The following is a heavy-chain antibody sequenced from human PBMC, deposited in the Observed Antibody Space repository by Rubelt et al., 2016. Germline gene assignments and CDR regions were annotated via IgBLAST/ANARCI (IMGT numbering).Heavy chain of an antibody. Sequence: QLQLQESGPGLVKPSETLSLTCTVSGGSISSGNYYWGWIRQPPGKGLEWIGSICYSGSTYYTPSLTSRVTISVDTSKNQFSLKQRSVTAADTAVYYCARHYSSTWANWFDPWGQGTLVTVSP. D-gene: IGHD6-13*01. J-gene: IGHJ5*02. V-gene: IGHV4-39*01. CDR2: ICYSGST. CDR3: ARHYSSTWANWFDP. CDR1: GGSISSGNYY.